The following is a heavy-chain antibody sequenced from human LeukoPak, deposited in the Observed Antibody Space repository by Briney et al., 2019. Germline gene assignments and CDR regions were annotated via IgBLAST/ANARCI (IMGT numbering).Heavy chain of an antibody. J-gene: IGHJ4*02. V-gene: IGHV1-18*01. Sequence: GASVKVSCKASGYTFTRYGISWVRQAPGQGLEWMGWISTYNGHTKYAQEFQGRVTMTTDTSTSTLYMELRSLRADDTALYYCAKASAAVVVNRYYFDYWGEGTLVTVSS. CDR3: AKASAAVVVNRYYFDY. CDR1: GYTFTRYG. D-gene: IGHD6-19*01. CDR2: ISTYNGHT.